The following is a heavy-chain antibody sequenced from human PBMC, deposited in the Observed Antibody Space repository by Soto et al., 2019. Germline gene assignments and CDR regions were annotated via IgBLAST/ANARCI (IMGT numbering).Heavy chain of an antibody. Sequence: ASVKVSCKASGYTFTSYGISWVRQAPGQGLEWMGRISAFNGNTNYAQKLQGRVTITTDTSTSTAYMELRSLRSEDTAVYYCAAVFIAAAAYYGMDVWGQGTTVTVSS. CDR2: ISAFNGNT. V-gene: IGHV1-18*01. J-gene: IGHJ6*02. D-gene: IGHD6-13*01. CDR3: AAVFIAAAAYYGMDV. CDR1: GYTFTSYG.